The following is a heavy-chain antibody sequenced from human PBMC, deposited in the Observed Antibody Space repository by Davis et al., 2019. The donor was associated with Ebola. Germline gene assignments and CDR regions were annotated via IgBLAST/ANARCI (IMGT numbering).Heavy chain of an antibody. CDR1: GFPFSSYS. J-gene: IGHJ5*02. Sequence: GESLKISCAASGFPFSSYSMNWVRQAPGKGLEWVSSITVTSNYTYYADSVKGRFTISRDNAKNSLYLQMNSLRAEDTAVYYCARRNWFDPWGQGTLVTVSS. CDR3: ARRNWFDP. CDR2: ITVTSNYT. V-gene: IGHV3-21*01.